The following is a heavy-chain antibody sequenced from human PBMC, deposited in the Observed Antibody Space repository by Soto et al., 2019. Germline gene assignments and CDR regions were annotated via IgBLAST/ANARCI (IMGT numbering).Heavy chain of an antibody. Sequence: GGSLRLSCAASGFTFSSYSMNWVRQAPGKGLEWVSSISSSSSYIYYADSVKGRFTISRDNAKNSLYLQMNSLRAEDTAVYYCAREKAPHSGYDYWGQGTLVTVSS. CDR2: ISSSSSYI. J-gene: IGHJ4*02. D-gene: IGHD5-12*01. V-gene: IGHV3-21*01. CDR1: GFTFSSYS. CDR3: AREKAPHSGYDY.